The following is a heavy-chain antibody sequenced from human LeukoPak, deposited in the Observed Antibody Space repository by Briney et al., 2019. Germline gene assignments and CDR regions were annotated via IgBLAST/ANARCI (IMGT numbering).Heavy chain of an antibody. J-gene: IGHJ6*03. Sequence: GGSLRLSCAASGFTFSSYSMNWVRQAPGKGLEWVSSISSSSSYIYYADSVKGRFTISRDNAKNSLYLQMNSLRAEGTAVYYCAKDSGWYYMDVWGKGTTVTVSS. V-gene: IGHV3-21*01. D-gene: IGHD6-19*01. CDR2: ISSSSSYI. CDR3: AKDSGWYYMDV. CDR1: GFTFSSYS.